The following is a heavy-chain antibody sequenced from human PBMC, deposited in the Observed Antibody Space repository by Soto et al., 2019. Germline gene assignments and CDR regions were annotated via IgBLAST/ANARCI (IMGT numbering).Heavy chain of an antibody. D-gene: IGHD5-18*01. CDR1: GGTFSSYT. J-gene: IGHJ4*02. CDR2: IIPILGIA. Sequence: GASVKVSCKASGGTFSSYTISWVRQAPGQGLEWMGRIIPILGIANYAQKFQGRVTMTEDTSTDTAYMELSSLRSEDTAVYYCATDPYGYGRFDDYWGQGTLVTVSS. CDR3: ATDPYGYGRFDDY. V-gene: IGHV1-69*04.